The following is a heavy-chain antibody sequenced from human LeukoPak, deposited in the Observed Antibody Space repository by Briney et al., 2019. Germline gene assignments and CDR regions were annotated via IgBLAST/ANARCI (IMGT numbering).Heavy chain of an antibody. Sequence: SETLSLTCTVSGGSINSYHWSWLPQPPGKGLEGIGNIYYSGSTNYNPSLHSRITISVNTSKNHFLLKHSPVAAADTAVYYCARDGGWRGAFDYWGQGTLVTVSS. J-gene: IGHJ4*02. CDR3: ARDGGWRGAFDY. CDR1: GGSINSYH. V-gene: IGHV4-59*01. D-gene: IGHD3-16*01. CDR2: IYYSGST.